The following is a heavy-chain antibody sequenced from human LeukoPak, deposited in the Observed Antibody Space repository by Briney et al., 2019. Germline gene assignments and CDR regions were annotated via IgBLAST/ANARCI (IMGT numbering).Heavy chain of an antibody. CDR1: GFTFRTYT. J-gene: IGHJ4*02. Sequence: PGGSLRLSCAASGFTFRTYTMNWVRQAPGKGLEWVSSISSSNSFIYYADSVKGRFIVSRDNAKNSVYLQMNSLRAEDTAVYYCATMSTVIRPFDYWGQGTLVTVSS. D-gene: IGHD4-11*01. V-gene: IGHV3-21*01. CDR2: ISSSNSFI. CDR3: ATMSTVIRPFDY.